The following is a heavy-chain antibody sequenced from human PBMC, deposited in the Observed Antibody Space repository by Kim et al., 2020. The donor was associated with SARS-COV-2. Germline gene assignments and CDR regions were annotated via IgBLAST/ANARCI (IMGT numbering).Heavy chain of an antibody. CDR2: IIPIFGTA. Sequence: SVKVSCKASGGTFSSYAISWVRQAPGQGLEWMGGIIPIFGTANYAQKFQGRVTITADESTSTAYMELSSLRSEDTAVYYCARGDIVVVPAAIGYYYYYGMDVWGQGTTVTVSS. J-gene: IGHJ6*02. D-gene: IGHD2-2*02. CDR3: ARGDIVVVPAAIGYYYYYGMDV. V-gene: IGHV1-69*13. CDR1: GGTFSSYA.